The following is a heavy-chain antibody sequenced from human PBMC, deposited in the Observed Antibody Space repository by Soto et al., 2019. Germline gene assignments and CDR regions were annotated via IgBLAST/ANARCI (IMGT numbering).Heavy chain of an antibody. V-gene: IGHV3-7*03. J-gene: IGHJ4*02. CDR2: INGDGSEK. Sequence: GGSLRLSCAASGFTFSTYWMSWVRQAPGKGLEWVANINGDGSEKYYVDSVKGRFTISRDNAKNSLYLQMNSLRAEDTAMYYCTRTLSVARPDYWGQGTLVTVSS. CDR3: TRTLSVARPDY. CDR1: GFTFSTYW. D-gene: IGHD6-19*01.